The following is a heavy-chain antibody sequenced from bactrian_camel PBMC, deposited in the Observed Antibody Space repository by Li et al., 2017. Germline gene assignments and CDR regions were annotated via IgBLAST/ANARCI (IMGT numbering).Heavy chain of an antibody. CDR1: LYSPC. CDR3: AADLGWCGSRPLQREFRN. Sequence: HVQLVESGGGSVQAGGSLRLSCAASLYSPCMAWFRQAPGKEREGVAAIAPATGTTFYSDFVKGRFTISHVNANNTLHLQMNSLKPEDTAVYYCAADLGWCGSRPLQREFRNWGQGTQVTVS. J-gene: IGHJ4*01. CDR2: IAPATGTT. V-gene: IGHV3S1*01. D-gene: IGHD2*01.